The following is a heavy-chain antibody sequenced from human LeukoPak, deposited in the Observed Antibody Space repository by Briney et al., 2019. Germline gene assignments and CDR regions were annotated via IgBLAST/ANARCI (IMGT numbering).Heavy chain of an antibody. CDR3: AKSADGSGSTKFDP. J-gene: IGHJ5*02. V-gene: IGHV3-30*18. Sequence: SGGSLRLSCAASGFTFSSYGMHWVRQAPGKGLEWVAVISYDGSNKYYADSVKGRFTISRDNSKNTLYLQMNSLRAEDTAVYYCAKSADGSGSTKFDPWGQGTLVTVSS. D-gene: IGHD3-10*01. CDR1: GFTFSSYG. CDR2: ISYDGSNK.